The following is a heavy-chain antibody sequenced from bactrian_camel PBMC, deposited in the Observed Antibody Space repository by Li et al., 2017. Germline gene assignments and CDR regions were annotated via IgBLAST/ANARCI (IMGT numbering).Heavy chain of an antibody. Sequence: HVQLVESGGGLVQPGGSLRLSCTASEFTFEDSDVGWYRQVPDFECEWISTISADGSTTYADSVKGRFTISKDNARNTLYLQINSLKPEDTAMYYCAADVRANFRCAVESGRRQRGDYNYWGPGTQVTVS. CDR1: EFTFEDSD. V-gene: IGHV3S53*01. CDR3: AADVRANFRCAVESGRRQRGDYNY. CDR2: ISADGST. D-gene: IGHD3*01. J-gene: IGHJ4*01.